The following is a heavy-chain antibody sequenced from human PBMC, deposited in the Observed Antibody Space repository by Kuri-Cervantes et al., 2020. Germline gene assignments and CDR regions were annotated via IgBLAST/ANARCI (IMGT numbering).Heavy chain of an antibody. J-gene: IGHJ6*02. CDR1: GLTFSSYA. CDR3: AGGSTGATTTLGYYYYYGMDV. D-gene: IGHD1-26*01. CDR2: ISSSSSYI. V-gene: IGHV3-21*01. Sequence: GGSLRLSCAASGLTFSSYAMSWVRQAPGKGLEWVSSISSSSSYIYYAVSVKGRFTISRDNAKNSLYLQMNSLRAEDTAVYYCAGGSTGATTTLGYYYYYGMDVWGQGTTVTVSS.